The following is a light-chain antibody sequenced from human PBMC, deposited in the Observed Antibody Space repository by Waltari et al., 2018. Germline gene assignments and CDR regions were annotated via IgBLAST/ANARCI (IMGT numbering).Light chain of an antibody. CDR2: AAS. CDR1: QSISSY. CDR3: QQSYSTPT. J-gene: IGKJ4*01. V-gene: IGKV1-39*01. Sequence: DIQMTQSPSSLSASVGDRVTITCRASQSISSYLNWYQQKPGKAPNLLIYAASNLQSGVPSRFSGGGSGTDFTLTISSLQPEDFATYYCQQSYSTPTFGGGTKVEIK.